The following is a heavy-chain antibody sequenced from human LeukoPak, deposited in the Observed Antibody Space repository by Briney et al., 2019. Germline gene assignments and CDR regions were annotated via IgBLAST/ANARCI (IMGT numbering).Heavy chain of an antibody. J-gene: IGHJ4*02. D-gene: IGHD2/OR15-2a*01. CDR1: GGSISSYY. CDR2: IYYSGST. V-gene: IGHV4-59*08. Sequence: PSETLSLTCTVSGGSISSYYWSWIRQPPGKGLEWIGYIYYSGSTNYNPSLKSRVTISVDTSKNQFSLKLSSVTAADTAVYYCAGHHPRNTVNFWGQGTLVTVSS. CDR3: AGHHPRNTVNF.